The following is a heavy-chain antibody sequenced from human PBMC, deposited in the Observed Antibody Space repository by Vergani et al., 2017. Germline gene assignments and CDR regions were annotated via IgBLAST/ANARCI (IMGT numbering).Heavy chain of an antibody. Sequence: QVQLVQSGAEVKKPGSSVKVSCKASGGTFSTYAISWVRQAPGQGLEWMGGIIPILGTANYAQNFQGRVTITADESTSTAYMELSSLRSEDTAVYYCARDPAVGLRYFDWLGSWFDPWGQGTLVTVSA. CDR2: IIPILGTA. V-gene: IGHV1-69*01. CDR3: ARDPAVGLRYFDWLGSWFDP. J-gene: IGHJ5*02. CDR1: GGTFSTYA. D-gene: IGHD3-9*01.